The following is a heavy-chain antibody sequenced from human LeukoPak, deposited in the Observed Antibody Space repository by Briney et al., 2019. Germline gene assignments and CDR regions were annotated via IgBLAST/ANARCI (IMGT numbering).Heavy chain of an antibody. J-gene: IGHJ4*02. CDR3: AKNLEYSSSWYLPFFDY. CDR1: GFTFSSYA. V-gene: IGHV3-23*01. CDR2: ISGSGGNT. D-gene: IGHD6-13*01. Sequence: GGSLRLSCAASGFTFSSYAMTWVRQAPGKGLEWVSGISGSGGNTYYTDSVRGRLSISRDNSKNTLYLQMNSLRAEDTAVYYCAKNLEYSSSWYLPFFDYWGQGTLVTVSS.